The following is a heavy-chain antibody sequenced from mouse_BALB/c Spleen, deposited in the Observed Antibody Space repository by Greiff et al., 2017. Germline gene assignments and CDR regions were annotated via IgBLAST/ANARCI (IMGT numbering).Heavy chain of an antibody. J-gene: IGHJ4*01. V-gene: IGHV1-80*01. CDR2: IYPGDGDT. CDR3: ARCDYYAMDY. Sequence: VQLKESGAELVRPGSSVKISCKASGYAFSSYWMNWVKQRPGQGLEWIGQIYPGDGDTNYNGKFKGKATLTADKSSSTAYMQLSSLTSEDSAVYFCARCDYYAMDYWGQGTSVTVSS. CDR1: GYAFSSYW.